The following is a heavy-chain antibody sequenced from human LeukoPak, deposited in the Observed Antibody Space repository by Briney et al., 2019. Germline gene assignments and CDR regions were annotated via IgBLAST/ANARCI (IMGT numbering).Heavy chain of an antibody. J-gene: IGHJ6*02. CDR2: FYYSGGT. Sequence: SETLSLTCTVSGGSISSSSYYWGWIRQPPGKGLEWIGSFYYSGGTYYNPSLKSRVTISVDTSKNQFSLKLSSVTAADTAVYYCARGHHASSGWSQASLSGMDVWGQGTTVTVSS. CDR1: GGSISSSSYY. CDR3: ARGHHASSGWSQASLSGMDV. D-gene: IGHD6-19*01. V-gene: IGHV4-39*01.